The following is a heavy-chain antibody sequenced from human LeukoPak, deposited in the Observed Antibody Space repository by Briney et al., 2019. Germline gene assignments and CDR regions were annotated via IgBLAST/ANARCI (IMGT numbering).Heavy chain of an antibody. D-gene: IGHD5-24*01. CDR2: GDSSATF. Sequence: PSETLSLTCSVSGGSISGYYWTWMRHPAGGGLEWIGRGDSSATFSSNPPLESRVPISWDASNNQFPRQLTSVTAADTAVYYCARGAEMTKFAGHYFFYLGGRGTLLSVSS. J-gene: IGHJ4*02. V-gene: IGHV4-4*07. CDR1: GGSISGYY. CDR3: ARGAEMTKFAGHYFFYL.